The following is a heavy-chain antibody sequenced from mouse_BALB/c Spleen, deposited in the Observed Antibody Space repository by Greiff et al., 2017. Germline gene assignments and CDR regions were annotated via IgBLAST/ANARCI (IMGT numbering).Heavy chain of an antibody. J-gene: IGHJ2*01. CDR3: ARWDYYGSRELDY. CDR2: IDPYNGGT. D-gene: IGHD1-1*01. Sequence: VHVKQSGPELVKPGASVKVSCKASGYAFTSYNMYWVKQSHGKSLEWIGYIDPYNGGTSYNQKFKGKATLTVDKSSSTAYMHLNSLTSEDSAVYYCARWDYYGSRELDYWGQGTTLTVSS. CDR1: GYAFTSYN. V-gene: IGHV1S135*01.